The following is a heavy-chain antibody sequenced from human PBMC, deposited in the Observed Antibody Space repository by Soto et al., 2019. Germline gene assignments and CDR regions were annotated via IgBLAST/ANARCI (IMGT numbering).Heavy chain of an antibody. CDR1: GFTFSSYA. CDR2: ISYDGRNK. Sequence: QVQLVESGGGVVQPGRSLRLSCAASGFTFSSYAMHWVRQAPGKGLEWVAVISYDGRNKYYADSVKGRFTISRDNSKNTLYLQMNSLRAEDTAVYYCARELISTRTKRQGNGMDVWGQGTTVTVSS. CDR3: ARELISTRTKRQGNGMDV. V-gene: IGHV3-30*04. J-gene: IGHJ6*02. D-gene: IGHD2-2*01.